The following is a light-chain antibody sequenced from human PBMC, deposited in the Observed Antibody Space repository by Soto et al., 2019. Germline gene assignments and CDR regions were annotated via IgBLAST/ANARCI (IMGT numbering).Light chain of an antibody. CDR3: QQYGSSPYVT. Sequence: EIVVTQSPGTLSLSPGERATLSCRASQSVSSSYLAWYQQKPGQAPRLLIYGASSRATGIPDRFSGSGSGTDFTLTISRLEPEDFAVYYCQQYGSSPYVTFGQGTKVDIK. CDR2: GAS. CDR1: QSVSSSY. J-gene: IGKJ1*01. V-gene: IGKV3-20*01.